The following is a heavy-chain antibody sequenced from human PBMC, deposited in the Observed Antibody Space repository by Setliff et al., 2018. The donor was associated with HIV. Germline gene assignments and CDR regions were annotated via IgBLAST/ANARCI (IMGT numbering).Heavy chain of an antibody. Sequence: GGSLRLSCAASGFTFNYHIMYWVRQVPGKGLEWVSTINWNSDFIAYGDSAKGRFIISRDNVKSSLYLQMNSLTTEDTALYFCVKGGTLAGQFYSYMHVWGKGTTVTVSS. D-gene: IGHD6-19*01. CDR1: GFTFNYHI. CDR3: VKGGTLAGQFYSYMHV. J-gene: IGHJ6*03. V-gene: IGHV3-9*01. CDR2: INWNSDFI.